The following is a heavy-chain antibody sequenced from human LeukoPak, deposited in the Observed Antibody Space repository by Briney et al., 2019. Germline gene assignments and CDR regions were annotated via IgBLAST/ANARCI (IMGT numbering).Heavy chain of an antibody. CDR2: IRYDGSNK. CDR3: AKMSPYQLLSDY. D-gene: IGHD2-2*01. Sequence: GGSLRLSCAASGFTFSSYGMHWVRQAPGKGLEWVAFIRYDGSNKYYADSVKGQFTISRDNSKNTLYLQMNSLRAEDTAVYYCAKMSPYQLLSDYWGQGTLVTVSS. J-gene: IGHJ4*02. CDR1: GFTFSSYG. V-gene: IGHV3-30*02.